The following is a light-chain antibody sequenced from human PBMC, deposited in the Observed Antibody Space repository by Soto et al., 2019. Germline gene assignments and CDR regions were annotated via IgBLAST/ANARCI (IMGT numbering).Light chain of an antibody. J-gene: IGKJ1*01. CDR1: QSIINH. Sequence: DIQMTQSTSSLSASVRDRITITCRASQSIINHLNWYQQKPGKVPNLLIYDASSLQRGVPARFSGSGSGRDFVLTISSLQPEDSATYYCQQSYGTPLTFGQGTKVDIK. V-gene: IGKV1-39*01. CDR3: QQSYGTPLT. CDR2: DAS.